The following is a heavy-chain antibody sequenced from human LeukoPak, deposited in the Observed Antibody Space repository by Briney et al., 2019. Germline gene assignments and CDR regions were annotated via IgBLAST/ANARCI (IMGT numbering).Heavy chain of an antibody. Sequence: SETLSLTCTVSGGSISGTDYYWSWLRQNPGEGLEWIGSIYYSGYAYFSPSLKSRVTISVDTSRNQFSLRVTSVGAADTGLYYRARHSSPGRNWFDPWGQGTLV. CDR1: GGSISGTDYY. J-gene: IGHJ5*02. V-gene: IGHV4-39*01. CDR3: ARHSSPGRNWFDP. CDR2: IYYSGYA.